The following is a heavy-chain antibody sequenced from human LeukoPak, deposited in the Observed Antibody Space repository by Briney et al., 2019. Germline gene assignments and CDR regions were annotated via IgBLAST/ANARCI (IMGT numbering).Heavy chain of an antibody. Sequence: GGSLRLSCAASGFTFSSYGMHWVRQAPGKGLEWVAVISYDGSNKYYADSVKGRFTISRDNAKNSLYLQMNSLRAEDTAVYYCARIMTTVPHGAFDIWGQGTMVTVSS. V-gene: IGHV3-30*03. CDR2: ISYDGSNK. D-gene: IGHD4-17*01. J-gene: IGHJ3*02. CDR1: GFTFSSYG. CDR3: ARIMTTVPHGAFDI.